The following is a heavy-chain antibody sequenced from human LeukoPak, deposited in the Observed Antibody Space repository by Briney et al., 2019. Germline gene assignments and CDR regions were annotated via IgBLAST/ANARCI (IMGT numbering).Heavy chain of an antibody. CDR3: ASLGEFDY. CDR1: GFTFSSYE. V-gene: IGHV3-21*01. CDR2: ITSSSSYI. J-gene: IGHJ4*02. D-gene: IGHD3-10*01. Sequence: GGSLRLSCAASGFTFSSYEMNWVRQAPGKGPEWVSSITSSSSYIYYADSVKGRFTISRDNAKNSLYLQMNSLRAEDTAVYYCASLGEFDYWGQGTLVTVSS.